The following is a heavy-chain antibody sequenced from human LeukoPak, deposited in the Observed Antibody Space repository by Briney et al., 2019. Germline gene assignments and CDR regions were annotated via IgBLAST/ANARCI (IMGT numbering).Heavy chain of an antibody. Sequence: VASVKVSCKASGYTFTGYYMHWVRQAPGQGLEWMGWINPNSGGTNYAQKFQGRVTMTRDTSISTAYMELSRLRSDDTAVYYCAREGRYDSSGYYFEGAFNFDYWGQGTLVTVSS. V-gene: IGHV1-2*02. D-gene: IGHD3-22*01. J-gene: IGHJ4*02. CDR2: INPNSGGT. CDR3: AREGRYDSSGYYFEGAFNFDY. CDR1: GYTFTGYY.